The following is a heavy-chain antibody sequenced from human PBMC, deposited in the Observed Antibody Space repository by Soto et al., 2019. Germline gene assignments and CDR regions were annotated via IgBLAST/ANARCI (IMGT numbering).Heavy chain of an antibody. CDR1: GGSFIRYS. CDR3: AKSLHYVDHAHMDV. D-gene: IGHD3-16*01. J-gene: IGHJ6*03. Sequence: QVQLVQSGAELKKPGYSAKVSCKASGGSFIRYSFTWVRQAPGQGLEWMGRIIPIQGTANYALKFQDRVTITADRSTRTVYMELRSLRPEDTAVYYCAKSLHYVDHAHMDVWGKGTTVTVSS. V-gene: IGHV1-69*08. CDR2: IIPIQGTA.